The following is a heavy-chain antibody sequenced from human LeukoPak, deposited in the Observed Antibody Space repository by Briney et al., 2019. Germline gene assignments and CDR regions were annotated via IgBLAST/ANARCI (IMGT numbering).Heavy chain of an antibody. Sequence: GGSLRLSCAASGFTVSSNYMSWVRQAPGKGLEWVSVIYSGGSTYYADSVKGRFTISRDNSKNTLYLQMNSLRAEDTAVYYCARDRWYSSGWYYDYWGQGTLVTVSS. CDR2: IYSGGST. D-gene: IGHD6-19*01. CDR3: ARDRWYSSGWYYDY. CDR1: GFTVSSNY. J-gene: IGHJ4*02. V-gene: IGHV3-53*01.